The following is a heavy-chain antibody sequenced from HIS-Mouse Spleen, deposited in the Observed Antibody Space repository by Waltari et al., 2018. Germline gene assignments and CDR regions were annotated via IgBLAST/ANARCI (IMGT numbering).Heavy chain of an antibody. CDR1: GGSFSGYY. CDR2: INHSGST. V-gene: IGHV4-34*01. D-gene: IGHD7-27*01. CDR3: ARVPQTGDAFDI. J-gene: IGHJ3*02. Sequence: QVQLQQWGAGLLKPSATLSLTCAVYGGSFSGYYWSWIRQPPGKGLEWIGEINHSGSTNYNPSLKSRVTISVDTSKNQFSLKLSSVTAADTAVYYCARVPQTGDAFDIWGQGTMVTVSS.